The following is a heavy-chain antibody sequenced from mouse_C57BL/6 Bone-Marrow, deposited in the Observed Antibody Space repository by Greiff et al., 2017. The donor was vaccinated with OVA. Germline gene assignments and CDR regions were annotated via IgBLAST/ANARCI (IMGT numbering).Heavy chain of an antibody. CDR1: GYAFSSSW. Sequence: QVQLKESGPELVKPGASVKISCKASGYAFSSSWMNWVKQRPGKGLEWIGRIYPGDGDTNYNGKVKGKATLTADKSSSTASMQLSSLTSEDSAVYVWERLGCDSNHDWWFDVWGTGTTVTVSA. D-gene: IGHD2-5*01. CDR2: IYPGDGDT. J-gene: IGHJ1*03. CDR3: ERLGCDSNHDWWFDV. V-gene: IGHV1-82*01.